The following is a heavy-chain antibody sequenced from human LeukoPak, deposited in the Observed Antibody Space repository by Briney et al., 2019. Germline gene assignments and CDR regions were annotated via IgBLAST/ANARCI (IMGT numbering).Heavy chain of an antibody. J-gene: IGHJ4*02. Sequence: SETLSLTCTVSGGSISSYYWSWIRQPAGKGLEWIGRIYTSGSTNYNPSLKSRVTMSVDTSKNQFSLKLSSVTAADTAVYYCARDLRYDFWSGYDYWAREPWSPSPQ. CDR2: IYTSGST. D-gene: IGHD3-3*01. CDR3: ARDLRYDFWSGYDY. CDR1: GGSISSYY. V-gene: IGHV4-4*07.